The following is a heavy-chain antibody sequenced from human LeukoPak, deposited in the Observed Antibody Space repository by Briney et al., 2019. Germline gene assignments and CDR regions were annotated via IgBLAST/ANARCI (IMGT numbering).Heavy chain of an antibody. J-gene: IGHJ6*04. Sequence: GGSLRLSCAASGFTFDKAWMTWVRQAPGKGLEWVSYISSSGNTIYYADSVKGRFTISRDNAKNSLYLQMNSLRAEDTAVYYCAELGITMIGGVWGKGTTVTISS. V-gene: IGHV3-48*03. CDR2: ISSSGNTI. CDR3: AELGITMIGGV. D-gene: IGHD3-10*02. CDR1: GFTFDKAW.